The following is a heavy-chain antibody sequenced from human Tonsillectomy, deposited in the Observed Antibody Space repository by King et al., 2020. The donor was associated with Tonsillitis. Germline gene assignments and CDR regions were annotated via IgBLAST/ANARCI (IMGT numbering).Heavy chain of an antibody. D-gene: IGHD6-13*01. CDR3: AREGGIAAAGTDAFDI. CDR1: GFTFSSYS. J-gene: IGHJ3*02. CDR2: ISSSSSTI. V-gene: IGHV3-48*01. Sequence: VQLVESGGGLVQPGGSLRLSCAASGFTFSSYSMNWVRQAPGKRLEWVSYISSSSSTIYYADSVKGRFTISRDNAKNSLYLQMNRLRAEDTAVYYCAREGGIAAAGTDAFDIWGQGTMVTVSS.